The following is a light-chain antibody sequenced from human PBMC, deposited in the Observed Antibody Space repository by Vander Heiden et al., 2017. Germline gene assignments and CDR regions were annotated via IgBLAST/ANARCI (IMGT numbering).Light chain of an antibody. CDR3: QTWGTGTQGVV. Sequence: HLVLTQSPSASAPLRASVMPTCTMSSWHRSNANAWHQQQPEKGPRYLMKLNSDGSHSKGDGIPDRFSGSSSGAERYLTISSLQSEDEADYYCQTWGTGTQGVVFGGGTKLTVL. V-gene: IGLV4-69*02. J-gene: IGLJ2*01. CDR2: LNSDGSH. CDR1: SWHRSNA.